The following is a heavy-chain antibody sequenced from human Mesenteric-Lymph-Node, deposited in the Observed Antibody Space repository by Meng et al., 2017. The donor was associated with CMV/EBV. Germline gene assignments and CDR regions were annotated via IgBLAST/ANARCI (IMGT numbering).Heavy chain of an antibody. J-gene: IGHJ3*02. D-gene: IGHD1-14*01. CDR3: ARESVGPTTDAFDI. Sequence: ASVKVSCKASGYTFTGYYLHWVRQAPGQGLEWMGWINPNSGGTDYAQKFQDRVTMTWDTSISTAYMEVSSLRSDDTAVYYCARESVGPTTDAFDIWGHGTMVTVSS. CDR1: GYTFTGYY. V-gene: IGHV1-2*02. CDR2: INPNSGGT.